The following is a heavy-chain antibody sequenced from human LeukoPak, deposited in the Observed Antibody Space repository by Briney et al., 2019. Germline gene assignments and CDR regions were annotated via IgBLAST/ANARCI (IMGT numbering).Heavy chain of an antibody. J-gene: IGHJ4*02. Sequence: ASVKVSCKASGYTFTGYYMHWVRQAPGQGLEWMGWTNPNSGGTNYAQKFQGRVTMTRDTSISTAYMELSRLRSDDTAVYYCARDRYCSGGSCYDYWGQGTLVTVSS. D-gene: IGHD2-15*01. CDR3: ARDRYCSGGSCYDY. V-gene: IGHV1-2*02. CDR1: GYTFTGYY. CDR2: TNPNSGGT.